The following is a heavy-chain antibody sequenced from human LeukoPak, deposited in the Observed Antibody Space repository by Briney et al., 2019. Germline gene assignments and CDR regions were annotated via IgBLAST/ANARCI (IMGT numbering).Heavy chain of an antibody. CDR1: GGSISSYY. CDR2: IYTSGST. CDR3: ARALTTLYYYYMDV. J-gene: IGHJ6*03. Sequence: SETLSLTCTVSGGSISSYYWSWIRQPAGKGLEWIGRIYTSGSTNCNPSLKSRVTMSVDTSKNQFSLKLSSVTAADTAVYYCARALTTLYYYYMDVWGKGTTVTVSS. V-gene: IGHV4-4*07. D-gene: IGHD4/OR15-4a*01.